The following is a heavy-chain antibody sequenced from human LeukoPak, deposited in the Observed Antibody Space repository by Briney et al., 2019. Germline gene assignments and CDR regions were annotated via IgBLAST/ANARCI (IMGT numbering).Heavy chain of an antibody. V-gene: IGHV4-59*01. Sequence: SETLSLTCTVSGASINTYYWSWIRQPPGKGLEWIGYIYYSGTTSYNPSLKTRVTISIDTSKNQFSLKLSSVTAADTAVYYCARVLRPMASQYYSDYWGQGTLVTVSS. CDR1: GASINTYY. CDR2: IYYSGTT. D-gene: IGHD3-10*01. J-gene: IGHJ4*02. CDR3: ARVLRPMASQYYSDY.